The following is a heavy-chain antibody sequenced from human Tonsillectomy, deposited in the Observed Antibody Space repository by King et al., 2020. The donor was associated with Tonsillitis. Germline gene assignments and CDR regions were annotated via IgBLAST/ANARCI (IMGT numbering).Heavy chain of an antibody. V-gene: IGHV3-23*04. D-gene: IGHD3-9*01. CDR2: ISGSGGST. CDR3: AGDYDILTGGFY. J-gene: IGHJ4*02. Sequence: VQLVESGGGLVQPGGSLRLSCAASGFTFSSYAMSWVRQAPGKGLEWVSAISGSGGSTYYSDSVKGRFTISRDNSKNTLYLQMNSLRAEDTAVYYCAGDYDILTGGFYWGQGTLVTVSS. CDR1: GFTFSSYA.